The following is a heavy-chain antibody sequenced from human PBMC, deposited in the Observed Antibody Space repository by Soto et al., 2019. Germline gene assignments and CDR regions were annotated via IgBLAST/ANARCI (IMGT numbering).Heavy chain of an antibody. D-gene: IGHD2-21*01. Sequence: EEQLVESGGGLVQPGGSLTLSCAASGCTFSKYGMNWVRQAPGKGLEWVAFISSSNSPTYHADSVKGRFTISRDNAKNSLYLQMNSLRAEDTAVYYCAMFRFVDFRSVEFIDYWGQGTLVTVSS. CDR2: ISSSNSPT. J-gene: IGHJ4*02. CDR3: AMFRFVDFRSVEFIDY. CDR1: GCTFSKYG. V-gene: IGHV3-48*01.